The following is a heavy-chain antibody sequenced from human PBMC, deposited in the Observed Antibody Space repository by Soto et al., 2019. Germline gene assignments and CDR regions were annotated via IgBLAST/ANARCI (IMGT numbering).Heavy chain of an antibody. J-gene: IGHJ3*02. Sequence: GGSLRLSCTASGFTFGDYAMSWVRQAPGKGLEWVGFIRSKAYGGTTEYAASVKGRFTISRDDSKSIAYLQMNSLKTEDTAVYYCTRVADSYDAFDIWGQGTMVTV. D-gene: IGHD3-3*01. V-gene: IGHV3-49*04. CDR2: IRSKAYGGTT. CDR3: TRVADSYDAFDI. CDR1: GFTFGDYA.